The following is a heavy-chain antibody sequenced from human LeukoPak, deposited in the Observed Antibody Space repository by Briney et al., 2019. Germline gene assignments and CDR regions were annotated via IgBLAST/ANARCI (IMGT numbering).Heavy chain of an antibody. D-gene: IGHD3-10*01. V-gene: IGHV1-2*02. CDR1: GYTFTSYD. CDR2: INPNSGGT. Sequence: ASVKVSCKASGYTFTSYDVNWVRQAPGQGLEWMGWINPNSGGTNYAQKFQGRVTMTRDTSISTAYMELSRLRSDDTAVYYCARGKYYYGSGSYYLNDYWGQGTLVTVSS. CDR3: ARGKYYYGSGSYYLNDY. J-gene: IGHJ4*02.